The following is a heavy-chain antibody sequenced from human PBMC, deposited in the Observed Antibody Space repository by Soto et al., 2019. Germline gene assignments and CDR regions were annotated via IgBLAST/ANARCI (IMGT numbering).Heavy chain of an antibody. Sequence: QVQLVQSGAEVRKPGASVRVSCKVPENTLTELTIAWLRQAPGKGREWMGHSAPEQGEPVYPQKFQGRVSMTEDPSTDTAYMELTSLRFEDTAVYFCAADRKIVGTIGAFDFWGQGTLVTVSS. CDR3: AADRKIVGTIGAFDF. CDR2: SAPEQGEP. J-gene: IGHJ4*02. D-gene: IGHD1-26*01. CDR1: ENTLTELT. V-gene: IGHV1-24*01.